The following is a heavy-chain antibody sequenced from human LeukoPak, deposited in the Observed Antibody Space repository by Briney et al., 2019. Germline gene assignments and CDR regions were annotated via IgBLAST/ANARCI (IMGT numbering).Heavy chain of an antibody. V-gene: IGHV3-9*01. J-gene: IGHJ4*02. CDR1: GFTFDDYA. CDR2: VCWYSGSI. D-gene: IGHD1-26*01. CDR3: AKDMAQWGSYSGVDY. Sequence: PGGSLRLSCAASGFTFDDYAMHWVRQAPEKGLEWESGVCWYSGSIGYADSVKRRFTISRDNAENSLYLQMNSLRAEDTALYYCAKDMAQWGSYSGVDYWGQGTLVSVPS.